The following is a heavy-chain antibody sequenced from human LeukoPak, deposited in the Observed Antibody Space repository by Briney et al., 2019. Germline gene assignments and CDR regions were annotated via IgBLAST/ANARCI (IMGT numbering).Heavy chain of an antibody. D-gene: IGHD2-2*01. Sequence: GGSLRLSCAASGFSFSSYWMSWVRQAPGKGLEWVANIRQDGSEKYYLDSVKGRFTISRDNAKDSVHLQMNSLRAEDTAVYYCARDHRDTKYRFDPWGQGTLVTVSS. CDR3: ARDHRDTKYRFDP. CDR2: IRQDGSEK. J-gene: IGHJ5*02. CDR1: GFSFSSYW. V-gene: IGHV3-7*01.